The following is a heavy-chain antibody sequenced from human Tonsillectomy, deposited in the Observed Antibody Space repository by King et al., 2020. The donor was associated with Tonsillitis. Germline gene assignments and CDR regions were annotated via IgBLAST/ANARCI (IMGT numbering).Heavy chain of an antibody. CDR2: INHSGST. Sequence: VQLQQWGAGLLKPSETLSLTCAVYGGSFSGYYWSWIRQSPGKGLEWIGEINHSGSTNYNPSLKSRVTISVDTSKNHFSLKQSSETAADTAVYYCARGGYTYAYRNDAFDIWGQGTMVTVSS. CDR1: GGSFSGYY. CDR3: ARGGYTYAYRNDAFDI. V-gene: IGHV4-34*01. J-gene: IGHJ3*02. D-gene: IGHD3-16*01.